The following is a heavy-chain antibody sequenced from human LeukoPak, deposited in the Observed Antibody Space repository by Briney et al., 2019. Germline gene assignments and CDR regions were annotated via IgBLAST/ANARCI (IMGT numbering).Heavy chain of an antibody. Sequence: PSETLSLTCGVYGGSFSGYYWSWIRQPPGKGLEWIGEINHSGSTNYNPSLKSRVTISVDTSKNQFSLKLSSVTAADTAAYYCARGEPPDGDAFDIWGQGTMVTVSS. CDR3: ARGEPPDGDAFDI. V-gene: IGHV4-34*01. CDR1: GGSFSGYY. J-gene: IGHJ3*02. CDR2: INHSGST. D-gene: IGHD1-14*01.